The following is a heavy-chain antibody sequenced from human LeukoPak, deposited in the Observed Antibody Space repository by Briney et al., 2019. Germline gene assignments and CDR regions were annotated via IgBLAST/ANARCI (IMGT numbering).Heavy chain of an antibody. Sequence: ASVKVSCKASGYTFTGYYMHWVRQAPGQGLEWMGWINPDSGNTNYAQKLQGRVTMTTDTSTSTAYMELRSLRSDDTAVYYCARALPSIVGATTSDYWGQGTLVTVSS. D-gene: IGHD1-26*01. V-gene: IGHV1-18*04. CDR1: GYTFTGYY. CDR3: ARALPSIVGATTSDY. J-gene: IGHJ4*02. CDR2: INPDSGNT.